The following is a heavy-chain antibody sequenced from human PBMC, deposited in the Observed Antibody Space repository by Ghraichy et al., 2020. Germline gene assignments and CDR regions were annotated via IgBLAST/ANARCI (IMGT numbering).Heavy chain of an antibody. CDR1: GYTFTSYG. V-gene: IGHV1-18*01. Sequence: ASVKVSCKASGYTFTSYGISWVRQAPGQGLEWMGWISAYNGNTNYAQRLQGRVTMTTDTSTSTAYMELRSLRSDDTAVYYCARDHSYGINDAFDIWGQGTMVTVSS. CDR2: ISAYNGNT. D-gene: IGHD5-18*01. CDR3: ARDHSYGINDAFDI. J-gene: IGHJ3*02.